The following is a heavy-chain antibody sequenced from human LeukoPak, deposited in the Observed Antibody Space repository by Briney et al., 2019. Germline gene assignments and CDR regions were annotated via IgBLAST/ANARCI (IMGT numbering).Heavy chain of an antibody. CDR2: IYSSGST. CDR3: ARHLWRAPDY. D-gene: IGHD3-10*01. V-gene: IGHV4-39*01. J-gene: IGHJ4*02. Sequence: PSETLTLTCTISGDSFSGRTYYSGSIRQPPGKGLEWIGSIYSSGSTYYNPSLKSRVTISVDTSNNQFSLKLSSVTAAATAVYYCARHLWRAPDYWGQGTLVTVSS. CDR1: GDSFSGRTYY.